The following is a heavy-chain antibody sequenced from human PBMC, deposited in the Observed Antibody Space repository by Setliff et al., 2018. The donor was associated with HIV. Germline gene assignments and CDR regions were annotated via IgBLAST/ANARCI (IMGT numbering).Heavy chain of an antibody. V-gene: IGHV3-7*01. CDR3: ARTRLGAAYFDF. J-gene: IGHJ4*02. Sequence: LILSCAASGFTFSSNWMSWVRQAPGKGLEWVANIKQDGSEKYYVDSVKGRFTISRDNAKNSLYLQMNSLRAEDTAVYYCARTRLGAAYFDFWGQGIPVTVSS. CDR1: GFTFSSNW. D-gene: IGHD6-13*01. CDR2: IKQDGSEK.